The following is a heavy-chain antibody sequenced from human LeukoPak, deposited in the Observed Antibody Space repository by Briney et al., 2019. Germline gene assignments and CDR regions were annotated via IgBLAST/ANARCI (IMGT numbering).Heavy chain of an antibody. CDR1: GFTFASYS. V-gene: IGHV3-23*01. Sequence: GGSLRLSCAASGFTFASYSMNWVRQAPGKGLEWVSGISGSGGRTYYANSVKGRFTISRDNSKNTLYLQMNSLRAEDTAVYYCAKSGITIRLNWFDPWGQGTLVTVSS. CDR2: ISGSGGRT. D-gene: IGHD1-14*01. CDR3: AKSGITIRLNWFDP. J-gene: IGHJ5*02.